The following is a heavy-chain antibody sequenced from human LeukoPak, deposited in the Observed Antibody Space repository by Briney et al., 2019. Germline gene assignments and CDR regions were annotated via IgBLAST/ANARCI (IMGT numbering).Heavy chain of an antibody. CDR2: INYIGST. J-gene: IGHJ4*02. D-gene: IGHD3-9*01. CDR1: GGSVSSGNYF. Sequence: SGTLSLTCSVSGGSVSSGNYFWGWIRQPPGKGLEWIGNINYIGSTAYNPSLKGRVTMSVDTSKNQFSLKMTSVTAADTAVYYCARPSKGRYFDYIFDYWGQGTLVTVSS. V-gene: IGHV4-39*01. CDR3: ARPSKGRYFDYIFDY.